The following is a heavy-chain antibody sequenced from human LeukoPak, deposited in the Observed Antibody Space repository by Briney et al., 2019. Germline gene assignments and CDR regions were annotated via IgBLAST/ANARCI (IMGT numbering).Heavy chain of an antibody. J-gene: IGHJ5*02. Sequence: PSETLSLTCTVSGGSISSYYWSWIRQPPGKGLEWIGYIYYSGSTNYNPSLKSRVTKSVDTSKNQFSLKLSSVTAADTAVYYCARADARITIFGVVIKEINWFDPWGQGTLVTVSS. CDR1: GGSISSYY. D-gene: IGHD3-3*01. CDR2: IYYSGST. CDR3: ARADARITIFGVVIKEINWFDP. V-gene: IGHV4-59*01.